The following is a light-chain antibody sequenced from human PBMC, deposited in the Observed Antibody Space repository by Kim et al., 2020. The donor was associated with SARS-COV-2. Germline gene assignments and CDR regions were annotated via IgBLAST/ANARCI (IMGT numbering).Light chain of an antibody. J-gene: IGKJ2*01. V-gene: IGKV4-1*01. CDR1: QRVFTSSNNQNY. CDR3: QQYYSTPFT. CDR2: WAS. Sequence: RPTINCKSSQRVFTSSNNQNYLACYQQKPGEPPMLLIFWASTRQSWVPGRFSVSGSGTDFTLTISSLQAEDVAVYSCQQYYSTPFTFGQGTKLEI.